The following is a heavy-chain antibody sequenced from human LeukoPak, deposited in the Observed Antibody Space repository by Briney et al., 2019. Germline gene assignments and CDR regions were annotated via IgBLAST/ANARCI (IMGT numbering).Heavy chain of an antibody. V-gene: IGHV1-46*01. CDR2: INPSGGST. CDR3: ARGYSGSYEFDY. CDR1: GYTFSSYY. D-gene: IGHD1-26*01. J-gene: IGHJ4*02. Sequence: ASVKVSCKASGYTFSSYYMHCVREAPGQGLEWMGIINPSGGSTSYAQKFQGRVTMTRDMSTSTVYMELSSLRSEDTAVYYCARGYSGSYEFDYWGQGTLVTVSS.